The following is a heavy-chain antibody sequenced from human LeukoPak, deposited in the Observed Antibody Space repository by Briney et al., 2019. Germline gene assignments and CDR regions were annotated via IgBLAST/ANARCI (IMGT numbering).Heavy chain of an antibody. D-gene: IGHD2-2*01. CDR1: GYTFTSYD. Sequence: ASVTVSCKASGYTFTSYDINWVRQATGQGLEWMGWMNPNSGNTGYAQKFQGRVTMTRNTSISTAYMELSSLRSEDTAVYYCARDSYPYQLLTYYYYYYGMDVWGQGTTVTVSS. CDR3: ARDSYPYQLLTYYYYYYGMDV. V-gene: IGHV1-8*01. J-gene: IGHJ6*02. CDR2: MNPNSGNT.